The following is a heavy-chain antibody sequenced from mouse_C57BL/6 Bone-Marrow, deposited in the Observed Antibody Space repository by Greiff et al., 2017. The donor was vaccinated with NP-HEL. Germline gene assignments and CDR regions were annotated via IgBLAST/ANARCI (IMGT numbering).Heavy chain of an antibody. Sequence: QVQLQQPGAELVRPGTSVKLSCKASGYTFTSYWMHWVKQRPGQGLEWIGVIDPSDSYTNYNQKFKGKATLTVDKSSSTAYMQHSSLTSEDSAVYYCASYGGYWGQGTTLTVSS. CDR2: IDPSDSYT. V-gene: IGHV1-59*01. CDR3: ASYGGY. D-gene: IGHD1-1*01. J-gene: IGHJ2*01. CDR1: GYTFTSYW.